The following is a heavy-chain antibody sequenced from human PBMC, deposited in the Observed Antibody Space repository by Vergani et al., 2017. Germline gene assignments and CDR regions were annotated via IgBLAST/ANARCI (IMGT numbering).Heavy chain of an antibody. Sequence: QVQLVQSGAEVKKPGFSVKVSCKASGGTFSSYAISWVRQAPGQGLEWMGGIIPIFGTANYAQKFQGSVTITADESTSTAYMELSSLRSEDTAVYYCASRDITIFGVVIIRGYYYYGMDVWGQGTTVTVSS. V-gene: IGHV1-69*01. J-gene: IGHJ6*02. CDR2: IIPIFGTA. CDR3: ASRDITIFGVVIIRGYYYYGMDV. CDR1: GGTFSSYA. D-gene: IGHD3-3*01.